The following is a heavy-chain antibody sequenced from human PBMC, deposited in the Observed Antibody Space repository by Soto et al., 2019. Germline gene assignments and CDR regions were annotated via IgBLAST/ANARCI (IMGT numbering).Heavy chain of an antibody. J-gene: IGHJ4*02. CDR3: ALGSWWLQYY. CDR1: GGSFSGYD. V-gene: IGHV4-34*01. CDR2: INHSGST. Sequence: PSETLSLTCAVYGGSFSGYDWSWIRQPPGKGLEWIGEINHSGSTNYNPSLKSRVTISVDTSKNQFSLKLSPVTAADTAVYYCALGSWWLQYYWGQGTLVTVSS. D-gene: IGHD5-18*01.